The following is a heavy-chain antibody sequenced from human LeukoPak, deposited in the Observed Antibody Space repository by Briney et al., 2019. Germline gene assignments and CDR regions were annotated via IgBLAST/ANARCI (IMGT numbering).Heavy chain of an antibody. CDR3: ARGAPGSYCSGGSCPYFDY. V-gene: IGHV1-8*01. CDR1: GYTFTSYD. Sequence: ASVKVSCKASGYTFTSYDINCVRQATGQGLEWMGWVNPNSGHTGYAQKFQGRVTMTRNTSISTAYMELSSLTSEDTAVYYCARGAPGSYCSGGSCPYFDYWGQGTLVSVSS. J-gene: IGHJ4*02. D-gene: IGHD2-15*01. CDR2: VNPNSGHT.